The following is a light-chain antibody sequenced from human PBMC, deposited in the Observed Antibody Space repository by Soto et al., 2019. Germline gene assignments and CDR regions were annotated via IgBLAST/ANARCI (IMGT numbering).Light chain of an antibody. CDR2: QDS. Sequence: SYELTQPPSVSVSPGQTASITCSGDKLGDKYACWYQQKPGQSPVPVIYQDSKRPSGIPERFSGSNSGNTATLTISGTQAMDEADYYCQAWDSSTVVFGGGTKLTVL. CDR1: KLGDKY. V-gene: IGLV3-1*01. CDR3: QAWDSSTVV. J-gene: IGLJ2*01.